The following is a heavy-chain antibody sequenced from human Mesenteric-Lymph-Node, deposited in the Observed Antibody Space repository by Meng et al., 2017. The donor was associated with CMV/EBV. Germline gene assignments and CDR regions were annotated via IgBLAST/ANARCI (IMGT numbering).Heavy chain of an antibody. CDR1: GFTFSSYS. V-gene: IGHV3-21*01. CDR2: ISSSSSYI. J-gene: IGHJ4*02. D-gene: IGHD3-3*01. Sequence: GGSLRLSCAASGFTFSSYSMNWVRQAPGKGLEWVSSISSSSSYIYYADSVEGRFTISRDNAKNSLYLQMNSLRAEDTAVYYCARVGRAQTSMYYDFNFDYWGQGTLVTVSS. CDR3: ARVGRAQTSMYYDFNFDY.